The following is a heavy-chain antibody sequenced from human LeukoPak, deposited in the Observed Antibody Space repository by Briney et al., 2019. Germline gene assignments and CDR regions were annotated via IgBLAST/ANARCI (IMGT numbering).Heavy chain of an antibody. CDR3: AGRTGYSPYYFDY. CDR1: GFTFSSYG. J-gene: IGHJ4*02. D-gene: IGHD2-15*01. Sequence: HPGGSLRLSCAASGFTFSSYGMHWVRQAPGKGLEWVSAISGSGGSTYYADSVKGRFTISRDNSKNMLFLQMNSLRAEDTAVYYCAGRTGYSPYYFDYWGQGNLVTVSS. V-gene: IGHV3-23*01. CDR2: ISGSGGST.